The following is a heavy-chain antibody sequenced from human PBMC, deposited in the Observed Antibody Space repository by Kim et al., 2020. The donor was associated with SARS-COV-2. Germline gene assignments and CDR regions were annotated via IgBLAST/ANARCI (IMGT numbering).Heavy chain of an antibody. CDR2: INPNSGGT. J-gene: IGHJ4*02. D-gene: IGHD3-22*01. CDR3: AVPYHYYDSSGYQLTVIFDY. V-gene: IGHV1-2*02. CDR1: GYTFTGYY. Sequence: ASVKVSCKASGYTFTGYYMHWVRQAPGQGLEWMGWINPNSGGTNYAQKFQGRVTMTRDTSISTAYMELSRLRSDDTAVYYCAVPYHYYDSSGYQLTVIFDYWGQGTLVTVSS.